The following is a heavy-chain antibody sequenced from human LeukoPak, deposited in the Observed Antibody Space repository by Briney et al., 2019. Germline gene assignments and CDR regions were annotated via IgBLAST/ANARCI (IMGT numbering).Heavy chain of an antibody. D-gene: IGHD2-2*01. CDR2: IYSGNFDT. V-gene: IGHV5-51*01. CDR3: ASVTCSSTSCYGPEYFQH. CDR1: GHSFTTYC. J-gene: IGHJ1*01. Sequence: SLKISCTGPGHSFTTYCIGWVRHVTGQGLEWMGIIYSGNFDTRYTTPSQCRVTTSSDKSISTAYLQWSSLKASDTAMYYCASVTCSSTSCYGPEYFQHWGQGTLVTASS.